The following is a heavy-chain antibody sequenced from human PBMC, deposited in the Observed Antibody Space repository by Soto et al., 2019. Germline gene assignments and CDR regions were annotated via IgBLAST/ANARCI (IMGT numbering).Heavy chain of an antibody. CDR1: GGSVGSSDYY. J-gene: IGHJ4*02. CDR3: TRNSGTYAADY. D-gene: IGHD1-26*01. Sequence: SEPLLLPCTVFGGSVGSSDYYWIMIRQPPGKGLEWIGNVYYNGNTNYNPSLKSRLTISLDTSKNQFSLRLTSVTAADTVVYYSTRNSGTYAADYWGQGALVTVSS. CDR2: VYYNGNT. V-gene: IGHV4-61*08.